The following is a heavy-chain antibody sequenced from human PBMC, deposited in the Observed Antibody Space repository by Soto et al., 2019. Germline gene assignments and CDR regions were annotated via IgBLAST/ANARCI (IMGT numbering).Heavy chain of an antibody. CDR1: GYTLTELS. D-gene: IGHD3-16*01. Sequence: ASVKVSCKVSGYTLTELSMHWVRQAPGKGLEWMGGFDPEDGETTYAQKFQGRVTMTEDTSTDTAYMELSSLRSEDTAVYYCATDRKRLYYDYIWGCYGHAFDIWGQGTMVTVSS. CDR2: FDPEDGET. V-gene: IGHV1-24*01. CDR3: ATDRKRLYYDYIWGCYGHAFDI. J-gene: IGHJ3*02.